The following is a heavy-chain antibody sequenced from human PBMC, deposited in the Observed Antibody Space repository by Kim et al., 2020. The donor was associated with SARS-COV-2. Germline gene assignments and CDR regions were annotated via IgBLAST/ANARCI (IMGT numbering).Heavy chain of an antibody. CDR1: GFTFSNYW. V-gene: IGHV3-74*01. J-gene: IGHJ4*02. Sequence: GGSLRLSCAASGFTFSNYWMHWVRQAPGKGLMWVSRIDSGGSVTAYADTVKGRFTISRDNANNTLYLDMNSLRVDDTAVYYCARERNSGSYLADYWGQGT. D-gene: IGHD1-26*01. CDR3: ARERNSGSYLADY. CDR2: IDSGGSVT.